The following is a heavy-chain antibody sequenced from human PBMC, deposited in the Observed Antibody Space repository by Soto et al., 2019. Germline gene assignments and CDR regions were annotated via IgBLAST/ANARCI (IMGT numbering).Heavy chain of an antibody. CDR2: IYYSGST. CDR1: DGSSSSGGYY. Sequence: SETLSLTCTVSDGSSSSGGYYWSWIRQHPGKGLEWIGYIYYSGSTYYNPSLKSRVTISVDTSKNQFSLKLSSVTAADTAVYYCARELNSSGWYRLDYWGQGTLVTVSS. D-gene: IGHD6-19*01. CDR3: ARELNSSGWYRLDY. J-gene: IGHJ4*02. V-gene: IGHV4-31*03.